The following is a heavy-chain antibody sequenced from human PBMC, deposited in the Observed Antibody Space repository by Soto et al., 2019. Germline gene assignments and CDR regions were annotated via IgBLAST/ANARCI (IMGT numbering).Heavy chain of an antibody. J-gene: IGHJ6*02. CDR1: GGTFSSYA. CDR3: ARSLPHSVQLEPMGPLSLTADYYYGMDV. CDR2: IIPIFGTA. V-gene: IGHV1-69*13. D-gene: IGHD1-1*01. Sequence: SVKVSCKASGGTFSSYAISWVRQAPGQGLEWMGGIIPIFGTANYAQKFQGRVTITADESTSTAYMELSSLRSEDTAVYYCARSLPHSVQLEPMGPLSLTADYYYGMDVWGQGTTVTVS.